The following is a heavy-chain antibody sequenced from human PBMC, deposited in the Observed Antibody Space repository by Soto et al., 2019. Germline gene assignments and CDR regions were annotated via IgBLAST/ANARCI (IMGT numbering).Heavy chain of an antibody. D-gene: IGHD2-8*01. J-gene: IGHJ6*02. Sequence: ASVKVSCKASGYSSTDYHIHWVRQAPGQGXEWLGRINPKSGGTSTAQKFQGWVTMTTDTSISTASMELTRLTSDDTAIYYCARGDSTDCSNGVCSFFYNHXMDVWGQGTTVTVSS. CDR1: GYSSTDYH. CDR2: INPKSGGT. CDR3: ARGDSTDCSNGVCSFFYNHXMDV. V-gene: IGHV1-2*04.